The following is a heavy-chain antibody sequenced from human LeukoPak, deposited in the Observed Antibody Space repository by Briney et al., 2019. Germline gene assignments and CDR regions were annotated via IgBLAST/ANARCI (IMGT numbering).Heavy chain of an antibody. CDR2: INPNSGGT. V-gene: IGHV1-2*02. CDR3: ARDTTRDNWFDP. D-gene: IGHD1-26*01. CDR1: GYTFTGYY. J-gene: IGHJ5*02. Sequence: ASVKVSCKASGYTFTGYYMHWVRQAPGQGLEWMGWINPNSGGTNYAQKFQGRVTMTRDTSISTAYMELSGLRSDDTAVYYCARDTTRDNWFDPWGQRTLLTVSS.